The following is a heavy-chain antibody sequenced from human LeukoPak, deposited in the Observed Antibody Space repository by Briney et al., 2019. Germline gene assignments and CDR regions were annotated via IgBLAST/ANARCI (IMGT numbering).Heavy chain of an antibody. CDR2: IIGSSGDT. D-gene: IGHD5-12*01. V-gene: IGHV3-23*01. Sequence: GGSLRLSCAASGFRFSNFAMSWVRQAPGKGLEWVSLIIGSSGDTLYADSVKGRFTISRDISKSRLYLQMNSLRAEDTALDYCAKGAYDYIEMGYFDDWGQGTLVTVSS. CDR1: GFRFSNFA. J-gene: IGHJ4*02. CDR3: AKGAYDYIEMGYFDD.